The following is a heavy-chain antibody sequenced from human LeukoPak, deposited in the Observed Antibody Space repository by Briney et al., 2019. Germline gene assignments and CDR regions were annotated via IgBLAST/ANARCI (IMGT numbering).Heavy chain of an antibody. CDR3: SSSNYYDSRNAFDI. Sequence: ASVKVSCKASGGTFSSYAISWVRQAPGQGLEWMGRIIPIFGTAHYTQKFQGRVTITTDESTSTAYMELSSLRSEDTAVYYCSSSNYYDSRNAFDIWGQATMVTVSS. J-gene: IGHJ3*02. V-gene: IGHV1-69*05. D-gene: IGHD3-22*01. CDR1: GGTFSSYA. CDR2: IIPIFGTA.